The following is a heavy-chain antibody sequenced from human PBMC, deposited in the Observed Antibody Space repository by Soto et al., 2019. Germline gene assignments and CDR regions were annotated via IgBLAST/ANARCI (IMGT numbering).Heavy chain of an antibody. J-gene: IGHJ6*02. CDR1: GYTFTGYY. CDR3: ARGGRTGSNYYYYGMDV. CDR2: INPNSGGT. V-gene: IGHV1-2*04. Sequence: ASVKVSCKASGYTFTGYYMHWVRQAPGQGLEWMGWINPNSGGTNYAQKFQGWVTMTRDTSISTAYMELSRLRSDDTAVYYCARGGRTGSNYYYYGMDVWGQGTTVTVSS. D-gene: IGHD1-1*01.